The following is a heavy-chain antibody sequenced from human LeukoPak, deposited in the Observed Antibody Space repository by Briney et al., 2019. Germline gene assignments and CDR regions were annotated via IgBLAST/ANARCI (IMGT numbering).Heavy chain of an antibody. CDR3: AKDLVGYYDILTGYHL. J-gene: IGHJ4*02. V-gene: IGHV3-23*01. CDR1: GFTFSSYA. D-gene: IGHD3-9*01. Sequence: GGSLRLSCAASGFTFSSYAMSWVRQAPGKGLEWVSAISGSGGSTYYADSVKGRFTISRDNSKNTLYLQMNSQRAEDTAVYYCAKDLVGYYDILTGYHLWGQGTLVTVSS. CDR2: ISGSGGST.